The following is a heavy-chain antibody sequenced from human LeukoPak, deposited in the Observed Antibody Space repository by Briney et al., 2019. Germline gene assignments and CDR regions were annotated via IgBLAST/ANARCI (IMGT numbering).Heavy chain of an antibody. Sequence: SETLPLTCTVSGGSISSYYWSWIRQPPGKGLEWIGYIYYSGSTNYNPSLKSRVTISVDTSKNQFSLKLSSVTAADTAVYYCARASRVYDYVWGSYRADAFDIWGQGTMVTVSS. J-gene: IGHJ3*02. D-gene: IGHD3-16*02. CDR3: ARASRVYDYVWGSYRADAFDI. CDR1: GGSISSYY. V-gene: IGHV4-59*01. CDR2: IYYSGST.